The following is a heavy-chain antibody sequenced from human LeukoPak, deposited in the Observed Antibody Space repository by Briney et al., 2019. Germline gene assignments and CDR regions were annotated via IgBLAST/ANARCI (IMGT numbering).Heavy chain of an antibody. CDR3: TRPYYYDSSGSPDY. J-gene: IGHJ4*02. CDR2: IYHSGST. CDR1: GYSISSGYY. V-gene: IGHV4-38-2*02. Sequence: SETLSLTCTVSGYSISSGYYWGWIRPPPGKGLEWIGNIYHSGSTYYNPSLKSRVTISVDTSKNQFSLKLSSVTATDTAVYYCTRPYYYDSSGSPDYWGQGALVTVSS. D-gene: IGHD3-22*01.